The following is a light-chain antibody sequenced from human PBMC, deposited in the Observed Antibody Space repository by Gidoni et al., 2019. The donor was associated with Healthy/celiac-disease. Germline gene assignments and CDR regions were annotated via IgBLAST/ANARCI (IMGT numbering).Light chain of an antibody. J-gene: IGLJ3*02. CDR2: SNN. V-gene: IGLV1-44*01. Sequence: QSVPPQPPSASGTPGQRVTISCSGSSSNIGSNTVNWYRQLPGTAPKLLIYSNNQRPSGVPDRFSGSKSGTSASLAISGLQSEDEADYYCAAWDDSLNAPLVFGGGTKLTVL. CDR3: AAWDDSLNAPLV. CDR1: SSNIGSNT.